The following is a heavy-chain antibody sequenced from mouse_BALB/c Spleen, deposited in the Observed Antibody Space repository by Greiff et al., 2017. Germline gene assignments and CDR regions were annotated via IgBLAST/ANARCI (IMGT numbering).Heavy chain of an antibody. Sequence: EVQGVESGGGLVQPGGSMKLSCVASGFTFSNYWMNWVRQSPEKGLEWVAEIRLKSNNYATHYAESVKGRFTISRDDSKSSVYLQMNNLRAEDTGIYYCTSSYGSSFHYYARDYWGQGTSVTVSS. V-gene: IGHV6-6*02. J-gene: IGHJ4*01. CDR2: IRLKSNNYAT. D-gene: IGHD1-1*01. CDR3: TSSYGSSFHYYARDY. CDR1: GFTFSNYW.